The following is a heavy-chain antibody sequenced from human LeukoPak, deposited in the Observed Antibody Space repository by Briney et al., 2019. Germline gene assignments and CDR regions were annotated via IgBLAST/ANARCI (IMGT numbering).Heavy chain of an antibody. Sequence: SETLSLTCTVSGGSISSYYWSWIRQPPGKGLEWIGYIYYSGSTNYNPSLKSRVTISVDTSKNQFSLKLSSVTAADTAVYYCARVPRTWMQLWSGAFDIWGQGTMVTVSS. D-gene: IGHD5-18*01. CDR1: GGSISSYY. CDR3: ARVPRTWMQLWSGAFDI. CDR2: IYYSGST. V-gene: IGHV4-59*01. J-gene: IGHJ3*02.